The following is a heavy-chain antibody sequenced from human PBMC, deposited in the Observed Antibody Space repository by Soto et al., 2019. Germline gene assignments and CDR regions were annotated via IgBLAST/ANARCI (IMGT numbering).Heavy chain of an antibody. Sequence: QVQLQESGPGLVKPSQTLSLTCTVSGGSISRGGYYWSWIRQHPGKGLEWIGYIYYSGSTYYNPSLKSRVTISLDTSKNQFSVKLSSVTAADTAVYFCAKSRLEQYFFDYWGQGTLVTVSS. CDR3: AKSRLEQYFFDY. D-gene: IGHD6-19*01. J-gene: IGHJ4*02. CDR2: IYYSGST. CDR1: GGSISRGGYY. V-gene: IGHV4-31*03.